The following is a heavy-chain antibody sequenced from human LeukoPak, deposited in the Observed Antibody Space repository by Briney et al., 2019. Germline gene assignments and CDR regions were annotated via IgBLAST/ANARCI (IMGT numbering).Heavy chain of an antibody. J-gene: IGHJ4*02. CDR1: GFTFSSYA. V-gene: IGHV3-23*01. D-gene: IGHD6-19*01. CDR2: ISGSGGST. CDR3: AREQWLGQIDY. Sequence: GGSLRLSCAASGFTFSSYAMSWVRQAPGKGLEWVSAISGSGGSTYYADSVKGRFTISRDNAKNSLYLQMNSLRAEDTAVYYCAREQWLGQIDYWGQGTLVTVSS.